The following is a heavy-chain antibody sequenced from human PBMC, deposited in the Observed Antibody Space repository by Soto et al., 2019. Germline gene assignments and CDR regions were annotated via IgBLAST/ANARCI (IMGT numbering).Heavy chain of an antibody. CDR2: VILILGAS. J-gene: IGHJ4*02. V-gene: IGHV1-69*08. Sequence: QVQLVQSGAEVKKPGSSVKVSCKASADTFTGYTVTWVRQAPGQGLEWVGRVILILGASNFAQKFQGRVTISADKSTDTDYMVLTGLTSEDTAVYYCARSRGSYYSNFDSWGQGTLVTVSS. CDR3: ARSRGSYYSNFDS. D-gene: IGHD3-10*01. CDR1: ADTFTGYT.